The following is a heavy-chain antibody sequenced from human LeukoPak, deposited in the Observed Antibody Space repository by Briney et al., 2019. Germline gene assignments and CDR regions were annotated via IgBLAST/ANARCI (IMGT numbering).Heavy chain of an antibody. J-gene: IGHJ4*02. V-gene: IGHV3-66*01. D-gene: IGHD6-6*01. CDR2: IYTGGTT. CDR1: GFTVTSNH. Sequence: GGSLRLSCKASGFTVTSNHMNWVRQAPGKGLEWVSIIYTGGTTHYSDSLKDRFTISRDDSINTLYLQINSLRVKDTAVYYCARDSSSYYFDYWGQGTLVTVSS. CDR3: ARDSSSYYFDY.